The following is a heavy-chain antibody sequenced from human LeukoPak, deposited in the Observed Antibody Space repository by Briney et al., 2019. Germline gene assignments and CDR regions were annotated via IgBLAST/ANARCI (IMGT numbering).Heavy chain of an antibody. CDR1: GFTFSSYW. CDR2: IKQDGSEK. Sequence: GGSLRLSCAASGFTFSSYWMSWVRQAPGKGLEWVANIKQDGSEKYYVDSVKGRFTISRDNAKNSLYLQMNSLRAEDTAVYYCARDFVWDYVWGSYDYWRQGTLVTVSS. J-gene: IGHJ4*02. D-gene: IGHD3-16*01. CDR3: ARDFVWDYVWGSYDY. V-gene: IGHV3-7*01.